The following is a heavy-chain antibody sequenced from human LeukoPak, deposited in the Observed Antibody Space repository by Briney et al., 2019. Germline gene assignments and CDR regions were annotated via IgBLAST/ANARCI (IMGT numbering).Heavy chain of an antibody. CDR2: INWNSGSI. Sequence: GGSLRLSCAASGFTFDDYAMHWVRQAPGKGLEWVSGINWNSGSIGYADSVKGRFTISRDNAKNSLYLQMNSLRAEDTALYFCAKGQHFDWLLPTFDYWGQGTLVTVSS. CDR1: GFTFDDYA. CDR3: AKGQHFDWLLPTFDY. J-gene: IGHJ4*02. D-gene: IGHD3-9*01. V-gene: IGHV3-9*01.